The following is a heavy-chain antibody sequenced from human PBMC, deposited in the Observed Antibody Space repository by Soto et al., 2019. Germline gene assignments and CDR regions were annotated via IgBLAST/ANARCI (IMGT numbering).Heavy chain of an antibody. J-gene: IGHJ3*02. CDR1: GFTFSSYG. D-gene: IGHD2-2*01. CDR3: ARDSEYQLLLRPDAFDI. Sequence: GGSLRLSCAASGFTFSSYGMHWVRQAPGKGLEWVAVIWYDGSNKYYADSVKGRFTISRDNSKNTLYLQMNSLRAEDTAVYYCARDSEYQLLLRPDAFDIWGQGTMVTVSS. CDR2: IWYDGSNK. V-gene: IGHV3-33*01.